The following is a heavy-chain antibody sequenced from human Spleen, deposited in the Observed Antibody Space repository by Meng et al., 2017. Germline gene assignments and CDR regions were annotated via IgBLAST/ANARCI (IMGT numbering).Heavy chain of an antibody. J-gene: IGHJ4*02. D-gene: IGHD3-10*01. CDR1: DYTFIGYG. V-gene: IGHV1-18*01. CDR2: ISAYNGNT. Sequence: QLLQSGPEVKQPGASLKVSCKASDYTFIGYGVCWVRQAPGQGLEWMAWISAYNGNTNYAQKFQGRVTMTTDTSTSTAYMELRSLRSDDTAVYYCARGTPGRSYSDYWGPGTLVTVSS. CDR3: ARGTPGRSYSDY.